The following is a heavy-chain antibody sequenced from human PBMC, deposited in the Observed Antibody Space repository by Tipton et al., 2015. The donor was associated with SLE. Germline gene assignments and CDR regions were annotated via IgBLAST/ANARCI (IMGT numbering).Heavy chain of an antibody. CDR3: AKVRDSGRHWDY. V-gene: IGHV3-23*01. CDR1: GFTFSSYA. D-gene: IGHD3-10*01. Sequence: SLRLSCAASGFTFSSYAMCWVPQAPGKGLEWVSGISANGGSTYYADSVKGRFTISRDNSKNTLYLQINSLRAEDTAVYYCAKVRDSGRHWDYWGQGTLVTVSS. CDR2: ISANGGST. J-gene: IGHJ4*02.